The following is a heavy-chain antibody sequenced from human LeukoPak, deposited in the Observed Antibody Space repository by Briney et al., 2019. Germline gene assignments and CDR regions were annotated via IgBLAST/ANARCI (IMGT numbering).Heavy chain of an antibody. J-gene: IGHJ4*02. Sequence: PGGSLRLSCAASGFTFSGYAMSWVRQAVRQAPGKGLEWVSVISGSGGSTYYADSVKGRFTISRDNSKNTLYLQMNSLRAEDTAVYYCAKDGGYSHDSSGYYYFDYWGQGTLVTVSS. V-gene: IGHV3-23*01. D-gene: IGHD3-22*01. CDR1: GFTFSGYA. CDR2: ISGSGGST. CDR3: AKDGGYSHDSSGYYYFDY.